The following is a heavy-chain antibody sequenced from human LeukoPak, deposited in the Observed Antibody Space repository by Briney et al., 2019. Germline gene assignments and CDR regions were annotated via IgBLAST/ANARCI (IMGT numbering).Heavy chain of an antibody. CDR2: ISGSGGST. CDR3: ARAPDYSNYVYYYYMDV. CDR1: GFTFSSYA. J-gene: IGHJ6*03. Sequence: GGSLRLSCAASGFTFSSYAMSWVRQAPGKGLEWVSAISGSGGSTYYADSVKGRFTISRDNSKNTLYLQMNSLRAEDTAVYYCARAPDYSNYVYYYYMDVWGKGTTVTVSS. V-gene: IGHV3-23*01. D-gene: IGHD4-11*01.